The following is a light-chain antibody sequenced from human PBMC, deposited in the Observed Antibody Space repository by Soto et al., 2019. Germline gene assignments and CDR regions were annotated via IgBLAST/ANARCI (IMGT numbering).Light chain of an antibody. CDR1: QSIIDN. Sequence: EIVMTQSPATLSVSPGEGVTLSCRASQSIIDNLAWYQQKPGQTPRLLIYDVYSRASVIPARFSGSSSGTDYTLTISSLQSEDSAVYYCQQYFDWPLTFGGGTNVEI. J-gene: IGKJ4*01. CDR3: QQYFDWPLT. V-gene: IGKV3-15*01. CDR2: DVY.